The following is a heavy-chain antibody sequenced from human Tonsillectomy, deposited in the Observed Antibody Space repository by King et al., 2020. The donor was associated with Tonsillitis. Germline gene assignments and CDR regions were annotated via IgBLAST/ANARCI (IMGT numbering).Heavy chain of an antibody. CDR3: ARRFDL. CDR1: GGSISSYY. Sequence: VQLQESGPGLVKPSETLSLTCTVSGGSISSYYWSWIRQPPGKGLEWIGYIYYSGSTNYNPSLKSRVTISVDTSKNQFSLKLSSVTAADTAVYYCARRFDLWGRGTLVTVSS. J-gene: IGHJ2*01. V-gene: IGHV4-59*08. CDR2: IYYSGST.